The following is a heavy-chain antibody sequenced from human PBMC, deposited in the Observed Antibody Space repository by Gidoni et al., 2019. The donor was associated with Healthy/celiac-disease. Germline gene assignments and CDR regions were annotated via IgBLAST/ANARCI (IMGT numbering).Heavy chain of an antibody. CDR1: GYTFTSYD. CDR2: MNPNSGNT. D-gene: IGHD3-22*01. Sequence: QVQLVQSGAEVKKPGASVKVSCKASGYTFTSYDINWVRQATGQGLEWMGWMNPNSGNTGYAQKFQGRGTMTRNTSISTAYMELSSLRSEDTAVYYCASRTYYYDSSGYPDYYYYYYGMDVWGQGTTVTVSS. J-gene: IGHJ6*02. V-gene: IGHV1-8*01. CDR3: ASRTYYYDSSGYPDYYYYYYGMDV.